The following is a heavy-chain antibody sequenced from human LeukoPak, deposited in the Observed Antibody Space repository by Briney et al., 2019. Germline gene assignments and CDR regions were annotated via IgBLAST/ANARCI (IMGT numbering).Heavy chain of an antibody. Sequence: GGSLRLSCAASGFTVRSHSMSWVRQAPGKGLEWVPVIYSGGSTYYADSVKGRFTISRDNSNNTLYLQMNSLRAEDTAVYYCAIDLGYWGQGTLVTVSS. D-gene: IGHD7-27*01. CDR2: IYSGGST. CDR1: GFTVRSHS. V-gene: IGHV3-53*01. CDR3: AIDLGY. J-gene: IGHJ4*02.